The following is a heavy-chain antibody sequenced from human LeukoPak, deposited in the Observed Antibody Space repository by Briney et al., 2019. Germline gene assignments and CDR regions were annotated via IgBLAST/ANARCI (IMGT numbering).Heavy chain of an antibody. CDR1: GGSISSYY. J-gene: IGHJ4*02. CDR3: ARDLSGWYRGVFDY. V-gene: IGHV4-4*07. CDR2: IYTSGST. Sequence: SETLSLTCTVSGGSISSYYWSWIRQPAGKGLEWIGRIYTSGSTNYNPSPKSRVTMSVDTSKNQFSLKLSSVTAADTAVYYCARDLSGWYRGVFDYWGQGTLVTVSS. D-gene: IGHD6-19*01.